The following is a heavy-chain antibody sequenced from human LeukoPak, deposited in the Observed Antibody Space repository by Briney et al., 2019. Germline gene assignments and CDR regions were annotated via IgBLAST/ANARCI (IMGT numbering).Heavy chain of an antibody. V-gene: IGHV4-34*01. D-gene: IGHD3-10*01. CDR3: ALNDGSGSYYKSDY. CDR2: INQRGST. J-gene: IGHJ4*02. CDR1: GGSFSGYY. Sequence: SETLSLTCAVYGGSFSGYYWSWIRQPPGKGLEWIGEINQRGSTNNNPSLKSRVTISIATSKNQCALKVTSVTAADTAVYYCALNDGSGSYYKSDYWGQGTLVTVSS.